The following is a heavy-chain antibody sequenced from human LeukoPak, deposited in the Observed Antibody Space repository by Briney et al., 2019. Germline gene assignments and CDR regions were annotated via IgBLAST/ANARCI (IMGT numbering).Heavy chain of an antibody. V-gene: IGHV1-18*01. D-gene: IGHD6-13*01. Sequence: ASVKVSCKASGYTFTSYGISWVRQAPGQGLEWMGWISAYNGNTNYAQKLQGRVTMTTDTSTSTAYMELRSLRSDDTAVYYCATSVQIAAACRIDYAFDIWGQGTMVTVSS. CDR3: ATSVQIAAACRIDYAFDI. CDR1: GYTFTSYG. CDR2: ISAYNGNT. J-gene: IGHJ3*02.